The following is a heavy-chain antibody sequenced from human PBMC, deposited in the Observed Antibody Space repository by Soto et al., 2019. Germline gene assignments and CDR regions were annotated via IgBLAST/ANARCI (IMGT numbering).Heavy chain of an antibody. Sequence: SVKVSCKASGGTFSTYTFTWVRQAPGQGLEWVGRIIPILNIANYAQKFQGRVTITADRSTSTSYLELNSLRSEDTAVYYCAGVEGIAVAGIYYFEYWGQGTLVTVAS. CDR3: AGVEGIAVAGIYYFEY. D-gene: IGHD6-19*01. J-gene: IGHJ4*02. V-gene: IGHV1-69*02. CDR2: IIPILNIA. CDR1: GGTFSTYT.